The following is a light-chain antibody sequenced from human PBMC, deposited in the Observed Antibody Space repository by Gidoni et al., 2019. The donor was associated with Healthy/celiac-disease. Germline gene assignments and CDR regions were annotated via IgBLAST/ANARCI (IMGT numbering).Light chain of an antibody. CDR2: AAA. CDR3: QQSYSTPHT. V-gene: IGKV1-39*01. J-gene: IGKJ4*01. Sequence: DIQMTQSPSSLSASVGDRVTITCRASQSISSYLNWYQQKPGKAPTLLIYAAASLQSGVPSRLSGSGSGTDVTLTISSLQPEDFATYYCQQSYSTPHTFGGGTKVEIK. CDR1: QSISSY.